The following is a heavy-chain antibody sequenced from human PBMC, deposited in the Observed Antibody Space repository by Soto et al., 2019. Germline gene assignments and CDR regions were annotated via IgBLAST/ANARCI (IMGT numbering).Heavy chain of an antibody. D-gene: IGHD2-15*01. CDR3: ARDPHCSGGSCYLQGFDY. Sequence: SVKVSCKASGGTFSSYAISWVRQAPGQGLEWMGGIIPIFGTANYAQKFQGRVTITADESTSTAYMELSSLRSEDTAVYYCARDPHCSGGSCYLQGFDYWGQGTLVTV. CDR2: IIPIFGTA. V-gene: IGHV1-69*13. J-gene: IGHJ4*02. CDR1: GGTFSSYA.